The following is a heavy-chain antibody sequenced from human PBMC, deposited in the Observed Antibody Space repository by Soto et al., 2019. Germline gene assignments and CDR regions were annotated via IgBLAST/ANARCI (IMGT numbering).Heavy chain of an antibody. Sequence: ASVKVSCKASGYTFTSYAMHWVRQAPGQRLEWMGWINAGNGNTKYSQKFQGRVTITRDTSASTAYMELSSLRSEDTAVYYCARTTVTTSGLGYYYYGIDVWGQGTTVTVSS. J-gene: IGHJ6*02. CDR2: INAGNGNT. CDR1: GYTFTSYA. V-gene: IGHV1-3*01. D-gene: IGHD4-4*01. CDR3: ARTTVTTSGLGYYYYGIDV.